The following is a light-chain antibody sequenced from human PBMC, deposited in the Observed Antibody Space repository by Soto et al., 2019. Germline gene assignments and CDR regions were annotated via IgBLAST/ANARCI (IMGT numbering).Light chain of an antibody. J-gene: IGKJ2*01. CDR2: GAS. Sequence: EIVLTQSPGTLSLSPGERATLSCRASQGLTSSFLAWYQQKPGQAPRLLIYGASSRATGIPDRFSGRGSGTDFTLTIDRLEPEDFAVYYCQQFGISPYTFGQGTKLEIK. V-gene: IGKV3-20*01. CDR3: QQFGISPYT. CDR1: QGLTSSF.